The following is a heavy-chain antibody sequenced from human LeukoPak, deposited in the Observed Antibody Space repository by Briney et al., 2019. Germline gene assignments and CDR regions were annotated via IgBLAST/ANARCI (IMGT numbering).Heavy chain of an antibody. D-gene: IGHD1-1*01. V-gene: IGHV3-33*06. J-gene: IGHJ4*02. CDR1: GFTFSSYG. CDR3: AKEGPGPHFDY. Sequence: PRGSLRLSCAASGFTFSSYGMHWVRQAPGKGLEWVAVIWYDGSNEYYADSVKGRFTISRDNSKNTLYLQMNSLRAEDTAVYYCAKEGPGPHFDYWGQGTLVTVSS. CDR2: IWYDGSNE.